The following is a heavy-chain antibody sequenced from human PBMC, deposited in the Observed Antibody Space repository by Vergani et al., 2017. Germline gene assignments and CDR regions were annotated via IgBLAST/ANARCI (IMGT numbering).Heavy chain of an antibody. J-gene: IGHJ4*02. CDR3: AKEGGGYCSGGTCYPEY. D-gene: IGHD2-15*01. CDR2: LRYDGSNE. V-gene: IGHV3-30*02. Sequence: QVQLVESGGGVVQPGGSLRLSCAASGFSFSTYGMHWVRQAPGRGLEWVAFLRYDGSNEYYGDAVKGRFIISRDNSKNMLSLEMHSLRPEDTAVYYCAKEGGGYCSGGTCYPEYWGQGTLVIVSS. CDR1: GFSFSTYG.